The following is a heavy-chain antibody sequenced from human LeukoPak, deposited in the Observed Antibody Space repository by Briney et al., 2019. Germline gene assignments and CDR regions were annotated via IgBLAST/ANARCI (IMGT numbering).Heavy chain of an antibody. CDR3: ARGRITIFGVVIIGGDYYFDY. CDR1: GGSISSSSYY. D-gene: IGHD3-3*01. Sequence: SETLSLTCTVSGGSISSSSYYWGWIRQPPGKGLEWIGSIYYSGSTYYNPSLKSRVTISVDTSKNQFSLKLSSVTAADTAVHYCARGRITIFGVVIIGGDYYFDYWGQGTLVTVSS. J-gene: IGHJ4*02. V-gene: IGHV4-39*07. CDR2: IYYSGST.